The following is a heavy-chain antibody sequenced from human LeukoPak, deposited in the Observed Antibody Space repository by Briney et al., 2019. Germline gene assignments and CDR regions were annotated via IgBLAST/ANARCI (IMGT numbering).Heavy chain of an antibody. Sequence: PGGSLRLSCAASGFTFSNYGMSWVRQAPGKGLEWVSATSGSGGSTYYADSVKGRFTISRDNSKNTLYLQMNSLRADDTAVYYCAKMAGEYYYDSSGYSYWGQGTLVTVSS. CDR2: TSGSGGST. V-gene: IGHV3-23*01. D-gene: IGHD3-22*01. J-gene: IGHJ4*02. CDR1: GFTFSNYG. CDR3: AKMAGEYYYDSSGYSY.